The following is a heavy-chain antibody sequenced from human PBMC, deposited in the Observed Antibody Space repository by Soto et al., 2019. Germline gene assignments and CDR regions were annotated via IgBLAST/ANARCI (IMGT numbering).Heavy chain of an antibody. CDR3: ARDFAYFDA. Sequence: PSETLSLTCTVSGGSFNSGSYSWIWIRPPPGKGLEWIGYVYHTGRTSYNPSLKSRVSISMDTSKNQFSLNLDSVTAADTAVYFCARDFAYFDAWGQGTLVTVSS. V-gene: IGHV4-61*01. CDR2: VYHTGRT. D-gene: IGHD3-3*01. CDR1: GGSFNSGSYS. J-gene: IGHJ4*02.